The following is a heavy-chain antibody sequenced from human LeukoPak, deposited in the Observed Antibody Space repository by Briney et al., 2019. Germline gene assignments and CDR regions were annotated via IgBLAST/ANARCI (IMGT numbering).Heavy chain of an antibody. D-gene: IGHD3-9*01. Sequence: GGSLRLSCAASGFTFSSYGMPWVRQAPGKGLEWVAVISYDGSNKYYADSVKGRFTISRDNSKNTLYLQMNSLRAEDTAVYYCAKEGHILTGYWSFYGMDVWGQGTTVTVSS. CDR2: ISYDGSNK. CDR3: AKEGHILTGYWSFYGMDV. CDR1: GFTFSSYG. J-gene: IGHJ6*02. V-gene: IGHV3-30*18.